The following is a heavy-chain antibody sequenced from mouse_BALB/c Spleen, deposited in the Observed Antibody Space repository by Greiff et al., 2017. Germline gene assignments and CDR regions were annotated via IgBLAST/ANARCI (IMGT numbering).Heavy chain of an antibody. CDR1: GISITTGNYR. Sequence: EVQLQQSGPGLVKPSQTVSLTCTVTGISITTGNYRWSWIRQFPGNKLDWIGYIYYSGTITYNPSLTSRTTITRDTSKNQFFLEMNSLTAEDTATYYCAREGTTVVPYFDDWGQGTTLTVSS. CDR2: IYYSGTI. V-gene: IGHV3-5*02. D-gene: IGHD1-1*01. CDR3: AREGTTVVPYFDD. J-gene: IGHJ2*01.